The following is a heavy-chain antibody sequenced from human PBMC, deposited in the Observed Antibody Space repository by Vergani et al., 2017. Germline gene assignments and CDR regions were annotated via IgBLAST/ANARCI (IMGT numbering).Heavy chain of an antibody. CDR1: GFTFNSYG. V-gene: IGHV3-30*02. CDR3: ARARAGRQWLAASGFDS. J-gene: IGHJ4*02. CDR2: IRSDESRR. Sequence: QVQLVESGGGVVQPGGSLRLSCAASGFTFNSYGMHWVRQAPGKGLEWVASIRSDESRRYYGDSMEGPFTISRDNSKNTLYLQMKSLRPEDTAVYYCARARAGRQWLAASGFDSWGQGTLVTVSS. D-gene: IGHD6-19*01.